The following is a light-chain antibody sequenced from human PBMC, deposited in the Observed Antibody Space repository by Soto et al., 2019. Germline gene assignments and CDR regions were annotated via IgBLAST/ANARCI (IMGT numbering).Light chain of an antibody. CDR3: QQYNNWPRT. CDR2: GAS. V-gene: IGKV3-15*01. CDR1: QSVSGF. Sequence: EIVLIQSPEPLSFSPGERATLSCRASQSVSGFLAWYQQKPGQAPRLLIYGASTRATGIPARFSGSGSGTEFTLTISSLQSEDFAVYYCQQYNNWPRTFGQGTRVEIK. J-gene: IGKJ1*01.